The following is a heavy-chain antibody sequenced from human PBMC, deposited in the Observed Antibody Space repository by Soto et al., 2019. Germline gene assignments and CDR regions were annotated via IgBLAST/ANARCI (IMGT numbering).Heavy chain of an antibody. D-gene: IGHD5-12*01. J-gene: IGHJ4*02. CDR3: ARQREGLAKIDY. Sequence: GGSLRLSCAASGFTFSSYWMSWVRQAPGKGLEWVANIKQDGSEKYYVDSMKGRFTISRDNAKNSLYLQMNSLRAEDTSVYYCARQREGLAKIDYWGRGTLVTVSS. CDR1: GFTFSSYW. CDR2: IKQDGSEK. V-gene: IGHV3-7*03.